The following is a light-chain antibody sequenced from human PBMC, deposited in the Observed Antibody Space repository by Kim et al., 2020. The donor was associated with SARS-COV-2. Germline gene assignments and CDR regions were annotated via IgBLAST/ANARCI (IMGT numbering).Light chain of an antibody. CDR2: DAS. J-gene: IGKJ3*01. V-gene: IGKV3-11*01. Sequence: EIVLTQSPATLSLSPGERATLSCRASQSVSSYLAWYQQKPGQAPRLSIYDASNRATGIPARFSGSGSGTDFTLTISSLEPEDFAVYYCQQRSNWPPTFVPGTKVCIK. CDR3: QQRSNWPPT. CDR1: QSVSSY.